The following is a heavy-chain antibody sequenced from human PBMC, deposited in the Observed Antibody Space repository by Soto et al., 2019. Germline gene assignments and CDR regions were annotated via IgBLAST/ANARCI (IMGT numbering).Heavy chain of an antibody. CDR3: ARPLDRSGYWNWFGP. J-gene: IGHJ5*02. Sequence: SETLSLTCAVSGGSISSGGYSWSWIRQPPGKGLEWIGYIYHSGSTYYNPSLKSRVTISVDRSKNQFSLKLSSVTAADTAVYYCARPLDRSGYWNWFGPWGQGTLVTVSS. V-gene: IGHV4-30-2*01. D-gene: IGHD3-22*01. CDR2: IYHSGST. CDR1: GGSISSGGYS.